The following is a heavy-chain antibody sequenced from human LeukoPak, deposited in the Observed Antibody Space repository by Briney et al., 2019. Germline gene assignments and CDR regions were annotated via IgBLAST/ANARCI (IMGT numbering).Heavy chain of an antibody. D-gene: IGHD3-10*01. CDR2: IYPGDSDT. V-gene: IGHV5-51*01. CDR1: GYSFTNYW. CDR3: ARTLRGSGSYYRGLSLDY. J-gene: IGHJ4*02. Sequence: PGESLKISCKGSGYSFTNYWIAWVRQMPEKGLEWMGIIYPGDSDTRYSPSFQGQVTISADKSISTAYLQWSSLKASDTAMYYCARTLRGSGSYYRGLSLDYWGQGTLVTVSS.